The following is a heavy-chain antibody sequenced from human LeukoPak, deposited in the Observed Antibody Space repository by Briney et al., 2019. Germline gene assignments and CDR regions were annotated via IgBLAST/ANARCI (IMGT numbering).Heavy chain of an antibody. V-gene: IGHV4-34*01. CDR3: ARQGDYYGSGSYFGSGSFDY. D-gene: IGHD3-10*01. J-gene: IGHJ4*02. CDR2: INHSGST. Sequence: SETLSLTCAVYGGSFSGYYWSWIRQPPGKGLEWIGEINHSGSTNYNPSLKSRVTISVDTSKNQFSLKLSSVTAADTAVYYCARQGDYYGSGSYFGSGSFDYWGQGTLVTVSS. CDR1: GGSFSGYY.